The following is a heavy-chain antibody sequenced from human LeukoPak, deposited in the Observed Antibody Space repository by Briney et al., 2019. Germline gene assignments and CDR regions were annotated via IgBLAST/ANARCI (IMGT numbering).Heavy chain of an antibody. Sequence: GGSLRLSCAASGFTFSNAWMSWVRQATGKGLEWVGRIKSKTDGGTTDYAAPVKGRFTISRDDSKNTLYLQMNSLKTEDTAVYYCTAVHSSSWYGYYFDYWGQGTLVTVSS. D-gene: IGHD6-13*01. CDR2: IKSKTDGGTT. CDR3: TAVHSSSWYGYYFDY. V-gene: IGHV3-15*01. CDR1: GFTFSNAW. J-gene: IGHJ4*02.